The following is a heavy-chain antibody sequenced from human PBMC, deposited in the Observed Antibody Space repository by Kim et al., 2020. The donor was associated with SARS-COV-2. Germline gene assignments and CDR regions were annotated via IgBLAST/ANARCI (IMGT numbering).Heavy chain of an antibody. V-gene: IGHV3-23*01. CDR1: GFTFSSYA. CDR3: AKAVRIAVPGTGFDH. CDR2: ISGSGDGT. Sequence: GGSLRLSCAASGFTFSSYAMSWVRQAPGKGLEWVSAISGSGDGTYSADSVKGRFTISRDNSKKTVYLQMNSLRAEDTAVYYCAKAVRIAVPGTGFDHWGQGTLVTVSS. D-gene: IGHD6-19*01. J-gene: IGHJ4*02.